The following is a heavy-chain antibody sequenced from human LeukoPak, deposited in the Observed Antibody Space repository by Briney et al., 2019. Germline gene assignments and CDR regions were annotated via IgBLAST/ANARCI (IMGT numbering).Heavy chain of an antibody. Sequence: SETLSLTCTVSGGSISSYYWSWIRQPPGKGLEWIGYIYYSGSTNYNPSLKSRVTISVDTSKNQFSLKLSSVTAADTAVYYCASGDSSGWYFNWFDPWGQGTLVTVSS. D-gene: IGHD6-19*01. V-gene: IGHV4-59*08. CDR1: GGSISSYY. CDR2: IYYSGST. CDR3: ASGDSSGWYFNWFDP. J-gene: IGHJ5*02.